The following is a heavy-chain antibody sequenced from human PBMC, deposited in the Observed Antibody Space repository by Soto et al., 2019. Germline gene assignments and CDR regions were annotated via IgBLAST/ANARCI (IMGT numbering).Heavy chain of an antibody. V-gene: IGHV4-28*01. J-gene: IGHJ4*02. D-gene: IGHD6-6*01. CDR2: IYYTGST. CDR3: ARIARSNSFDY. Sequence: QVQLQESGPGLVKPSDTLSLTCAVSGYSISSSNWWGWIRQPPGKGLEFIGSIYYTGSTYYDPSLKSRVTTSVDTSKNQFSLKLSPVTAVDTAVYYWARIARSNSFDYWGQGTLVTVSS. CDR1: GYSISSSNW.